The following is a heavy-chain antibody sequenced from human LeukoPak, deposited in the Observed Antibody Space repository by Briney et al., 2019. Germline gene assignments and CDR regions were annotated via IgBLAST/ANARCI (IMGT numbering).Heavy chain of an antibody. CDR3: AKDQCSGDSCYCDY. V-gene: IGHV4-4*07. CDR1: GGSISSYY. J-gene: IGHJ4*02. Sequence: SETLSLTCTVSGGSISSYYWSWIRQPAGKGLEWIGRIYTSGSTNYNPSLKSRVTMSVDTSKNQFSLKLSSVTAEDTAVYYCAKDQCSGDSCYCDYWGQGTLVTVSS. D-gene: IGHD2-15*01. CDR2: IYTSGST.